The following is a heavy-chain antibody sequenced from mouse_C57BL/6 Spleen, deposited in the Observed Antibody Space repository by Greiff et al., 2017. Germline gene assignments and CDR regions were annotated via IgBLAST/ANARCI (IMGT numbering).Heavy chain of an antibody. V-gene: IGHV1-76*01. D-gene: IGHD4-1*01. J-gene: IGHJ3*01. Sequence: QVQLQQSGAELVRPGASVKLSCKASGYTFTDYYINWVKQRPGQGLEWIARIYPGSGNTYYNEKFKGKATLTAEKSSSTAYMQLSSLTSEGSAVYFCARGELTGSWFAYWGQGTLVTVSA. CDR2: IYPGSGNT. CDR3: ARGELTGSWFAY. CDR1: GYTFTDYY.